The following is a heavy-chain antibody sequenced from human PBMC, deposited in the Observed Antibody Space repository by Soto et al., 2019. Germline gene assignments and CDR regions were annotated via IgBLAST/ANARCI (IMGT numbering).Heavy chain of an antibody. CDR1: GYTVTGYD. V-gene: IGHV1-8*01. Sequence: ASGKVYCKASGYTVTGYDINWVRQATGQGLEWMGWMNPNSGNTGYAQKFQGRVTMTRNTSISTAYMELSSLRSEDTAVYYCARVKGYSSSPRQGANYYYGMDVWGQGTTVTVS. J-gene: IGHJ6*02. D-gene: IGHD6-6*01. CDR2: MNPNSGNT. CDR3: ARVKGYSSSPRQGANYYYGMDV.